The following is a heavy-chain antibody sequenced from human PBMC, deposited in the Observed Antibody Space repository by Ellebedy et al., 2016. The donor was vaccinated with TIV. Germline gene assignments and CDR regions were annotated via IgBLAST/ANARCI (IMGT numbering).Heavy chain of an antibody. CDR1: GFIFSSYA. CDR2: IWYDGSNE. V-gene: IGHV3-33*01. Sequence: GESLRISCAASGFIFSSYAMHWVRQAPGKGLECVAVIWYDGSNEDYGDSVKGRFTISRDNSKNTLYLEMNSLRDEDTAVYFCARGSSGWKGIDYWGQGTLVTVSS. CDR3: ARGSSGWKGIDY. J-gene: IGHJ4*02. D-gene: IGHD6-19*01.